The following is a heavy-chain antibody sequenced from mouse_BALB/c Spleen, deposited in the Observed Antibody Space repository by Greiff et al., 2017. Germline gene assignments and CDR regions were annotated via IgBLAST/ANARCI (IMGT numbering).Heavy chain of an antibody. CDR1: GYSITSGYY. J-gene: IGHJ3*01. CDR2: ISYDGSN. D-gene: IGHD2-14*01. CDR3: ARRGGYEGFAY. V-gene: IGHV3-6*02. Sequence: EVKLQESGPGLVKPSQSLSLTCSVTGYSITSGYYWNWIRQFPGNKLEWMGYISYDGSNNYNPSLKNRISITRDTSKNQFFLKLNSVTTEDTATYDCARRGGYEGFAYWGQGTLVTVSA.